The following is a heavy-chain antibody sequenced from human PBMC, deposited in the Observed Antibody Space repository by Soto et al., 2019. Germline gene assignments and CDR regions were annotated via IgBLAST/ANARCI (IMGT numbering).Heavy chain of an antibody. CDR3: LAGVRGANDDHY. J-gene: IGHJ4*02. CDR1: GFTFSSYS. CDR2: ISSSSSTI. D-gene: IGHD3-10*01. V-gene: IGHV3-48*01. Sequence: EVQLVESGGGLVQPGGSLRLSCAASGFTFSSYSMNWVRQAPGKGLEWVSYISSSSSTIYYADSVKGRFTISRDNAKNSLYLQMNSLRSEDTAVYYCLAGVRGANDDHYWGQGTLVTVSS.